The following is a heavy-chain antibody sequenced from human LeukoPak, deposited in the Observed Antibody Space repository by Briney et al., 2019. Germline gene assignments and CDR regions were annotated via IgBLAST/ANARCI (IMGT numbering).Heavy chain of an antibody. CDR1: GGSISSGSYY. V-gene: IGHV4-61*02. D-gene: IGHD3-3*01. CDR2: IYTSRST. J-gene: IGHJ4*02. Sequence: PSETLSLTCTVSGGSISSGSYYWSWIRQPAGKGLEWIGRIYTSRSTNYNPSLKSRVTISVDTSKNQFSLKLSSVTAADTAVYYCARASGYDFWSGYYIGYWGQGTLVTVSS. CDR3: ARASGYDFWSGYYIGY.